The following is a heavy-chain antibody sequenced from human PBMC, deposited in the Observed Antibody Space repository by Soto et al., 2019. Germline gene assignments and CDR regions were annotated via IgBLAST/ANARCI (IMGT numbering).Heavy chain of an antibody. CDR3: ARGRYGDY. CDR2: ISAHNGNT. J-gene: IGHJ4*02. V-gene: IGHV1-18*01. CDR1: GYAFTTYG. D-gene: IGHD1-1*01. Sequence: QVHLVQSGAEVKKPGASVKVSCQGSGYAFTTYGITWVRQAPGQGLEWMGWISAHNGNTNYAQKLQGRVTVTRDTSKSTAYMELRSLGYDDTAVYYGARGRYGDYWGQGALVTVSS.